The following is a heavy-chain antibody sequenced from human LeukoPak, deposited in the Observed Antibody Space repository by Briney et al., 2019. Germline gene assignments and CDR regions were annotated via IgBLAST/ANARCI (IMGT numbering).Heavy chain of an antibody. J-gene: IGHJ3*02. Sequence: ASVKVSCKASGYTFTGYYMHWVRQAPGQRLEWMGWINTGNGNTKYSQEFQGRVTITRDTSASTAYMELSSLRSEDMAVYYCAVGYGSGSSDDAFDIWGQGTMVTVSS. CDR1: GYTFTGYY. V-gene: IGHV1-3*03. CDR2: INTGNGNT. D-gene: IGHD3-10*01. CDR3: AVGYGSGSSDDAFDI.